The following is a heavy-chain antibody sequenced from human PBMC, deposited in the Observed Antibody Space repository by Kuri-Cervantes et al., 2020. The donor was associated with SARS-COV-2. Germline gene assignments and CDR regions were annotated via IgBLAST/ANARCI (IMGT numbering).Heavy chain of an antibody. Sequence: ETLSLTCAASGFTFSSYSMNWVRQAPGKGLEWVSSISSSSSYIYYADSVKGRFTISRDNAKNSLYLQMNSLRAEDTAVYYCARDEGRYSSAGMDVWGQGTTVTVSS. CDR1: GFTFSSYS. CDR2: ISSSSSYI. J-gene: IGHJ6*02. D-gene: IGHD3-9*01. V-gene: IGHV3-21*01. CDR3: ARDEGRYSSAGMDV.